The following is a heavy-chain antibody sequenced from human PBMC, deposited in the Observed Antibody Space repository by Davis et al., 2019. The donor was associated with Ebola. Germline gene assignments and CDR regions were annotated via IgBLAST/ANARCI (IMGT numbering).Heavy chain of an antibody. V-gene: IGHV4-34*01. CDR3: ARARVVVVAARYIYYYYGMDV. CDR2: INHSGST. D-gene: IGHD2-15*01. Sequence: SETLSPTCAVHGWSFSGYYWSWIRQPPGKGLEWIGEINHSGSTNYNPSLKSRVTISVDTSKNQFSLKLSSVTAADTAVYYCARARVVVVAARYIYYYYGMDVWGQGTTVTVSS. J-gene: IGHJ6*02. CDR1: GWSFSGYY.